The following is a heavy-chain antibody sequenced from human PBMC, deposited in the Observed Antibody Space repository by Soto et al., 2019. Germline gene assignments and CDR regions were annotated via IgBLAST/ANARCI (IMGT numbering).Heavy chain of an antibody. V-gene: IGHV3-9*01. Sequence: DVQLVESGGGLVQPGRSLRLSCAASGFTFDDSAMHWVRQAPGKGLEWVSGISWNVGSIAYADSVKGRFTISRDNAKNSLYLQMNSLKSEDTALYYCAKGAAGWYYFDYWGQGTLVTVSS. CDR2: ISWNVGSI. CDR1: GFTFDDSA. D-gene: IGHD1-26*01. CDR3: AKGAAGWYYFDY. J-gene: IGHJ4*02.